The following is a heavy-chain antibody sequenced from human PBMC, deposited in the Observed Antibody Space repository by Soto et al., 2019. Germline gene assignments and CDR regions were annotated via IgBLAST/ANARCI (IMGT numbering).Heavy chain of an antibody. Sequence: SETLSLTCAVYGGSFSGYYWSWIRQPPGKGLEWIGEINHSGSTNYNPSLKSRVTISVDTSKNQFSLKLSSVTAADTAVYYCARGADPGSYTGIYYYYYYYMDVWGKGTTVTVSS. J-gene: IGHJ6*03. CDR1: GGSFSGYY. V-gene: IGHV4-34*01. D-gene: IGHD2-2*02. CDR2: INHSGST. CDR3: ARGADPGSYTGIYYYYYYYMDV.